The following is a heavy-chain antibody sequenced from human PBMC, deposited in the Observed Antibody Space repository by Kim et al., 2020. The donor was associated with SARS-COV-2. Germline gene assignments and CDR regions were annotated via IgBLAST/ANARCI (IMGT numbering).Heavy chain of an antibody. CDR3: ATSGYSSSWFESGLAYYYGMDV. D-gene: IGHD6-13*01. CDR2: IYTSGST. V-gene: IGHV4-61*02. J-gene: IGHJ6*02. Sequence: SQTLSLTCTVSGGSISSGSYYWSWIRQPAGKGLEWIGRIYTSGSTNYNPSLKSRVTISVDTSKNQFSLKLSSVTAADTAVYYCATSGYSSSWFESGLAYYYGMDVWGQGTTVTVSS. CDR1: GGSISSGSYY.